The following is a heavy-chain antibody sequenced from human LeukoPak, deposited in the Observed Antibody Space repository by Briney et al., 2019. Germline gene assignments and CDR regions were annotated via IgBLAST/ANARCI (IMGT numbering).Heavy chain of an antibody. J-gene: IGHJ4*02. CDR3: VAEVDY. CDR1: GFTFDDYA. Sequence: GRSLRLSCAASGFTFDDYAMHWDRQAPGKGLEWVSGISWNSGSIGYADSVKGRFTISRDNAKNSLYLQMNSLRAEDTALYYCVAEVDYWGQGTLVTVSS. CDR2: ISWNSGSI. D-gene: IGHD2-15*01. V-gene: IGHV3-9*01.